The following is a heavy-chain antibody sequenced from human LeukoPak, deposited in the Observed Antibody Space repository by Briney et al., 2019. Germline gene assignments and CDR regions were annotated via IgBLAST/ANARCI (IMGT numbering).Heavy chain of an antibody. CDR3: ARRYSGYGFFDY. D-gene: IGHD5-12*01. J-gene: IGHJ4*02. CDR2: ISWNSGSI. Sequence: GGSLRLSCAASGFTFDDYAMHWVRQAPGKGLEWVSGISWNSGSIGYADSVKGRFTISRDNAKNSLYLQMNSLRAEDTAVYYCARRYSGYGFFDYWGQGTLVTVSS. V-gene: IGHV3-9*01. CDR1: GFTFDDYA.